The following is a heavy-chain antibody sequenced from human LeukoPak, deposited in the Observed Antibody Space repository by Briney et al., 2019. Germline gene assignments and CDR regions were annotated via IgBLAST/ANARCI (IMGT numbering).Heavy chain of an antibody. V-gene: IGHV4-31*03. Sequence: SETLSLTCTVSGGSITSGEHYCSWIRQRPGKGLEWIGYVAYSGNTNYNPSLSSRVTILVDTSKNQFSLKLSSVTAADTAVYYCARVSYVVWWFDPWGQGTLVTVSS. CDR2: VAYSGNT. J-gene: IGHJ5*02. CDR1: GGSITSGEHY. CDR3: ARVSYVVWWFDP. D-gene: IGHD3-16*01.